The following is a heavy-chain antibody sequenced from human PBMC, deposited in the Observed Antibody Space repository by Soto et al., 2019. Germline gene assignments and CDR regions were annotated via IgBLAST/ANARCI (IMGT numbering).Heavy chain of an antibody. CDR1: GFTFSSYA. J-gene: IGHJ6*02. Sequence: PGGSLRLSCAASGFTFSSYAMHWVRQAPGKGLEWVAVISYDGSNKYYADSVKGRFTISRDNSKNTLYLQMNSLRAEDTAVYYCAKDLMDYYYYYGMDVWGQGTTVTVSS. CDR2: ISYDGSNK. V-gene: IGHV3-30*04. CDR3: AKDLMDYYYYYGMDV.